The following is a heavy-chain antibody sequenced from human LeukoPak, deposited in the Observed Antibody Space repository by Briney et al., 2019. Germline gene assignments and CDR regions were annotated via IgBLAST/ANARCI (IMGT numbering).Heavy chain of an antibody. Sequence: GGSLRLSCAASGFTFSTYSMNWVRQAPGKGLEWVSSISSRSSYTCYADPVKGRFTISRDNAKNSLYLQMGSLRAEDTAVYYCARDPAYGDDRYFDYWGQGTLVTVSS. D-gene: IGHD4-17*01. CDR1: GFTFSTYS. V-gene: IGHV3-21*01. CDR3: ARDPAYGDDRYFDY. J-gene: IGHJ4*02. CDR2: ISSRSSYT.